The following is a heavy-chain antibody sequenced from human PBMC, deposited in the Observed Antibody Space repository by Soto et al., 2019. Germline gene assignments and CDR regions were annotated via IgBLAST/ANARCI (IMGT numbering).Heavy chain of an antibody. Sequence: QVQLVQSGAEVKKPGASVKVSCKASGYTFTSYGISWVRQAPGHGLEWMGWISAYNGNTNYAQKLQGRVTMTTDTSTRTGYMELRSLRSDDTAVYYCARDHDYVWGSYRRYFDLWGRGTLVTVSS. CDR2: ISAYNGNT. J-gene: IGHJ2*01. D-gene: IGHD3-16*02. CDR1: GYTFTSYG. V-gene: IGHV1-18*01. CDR3: ARDHDYVWGSYRRYFDL.